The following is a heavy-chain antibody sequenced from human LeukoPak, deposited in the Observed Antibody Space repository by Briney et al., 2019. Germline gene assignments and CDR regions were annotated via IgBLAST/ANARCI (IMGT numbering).Heavy chain of an antibody. V-gene: IGHV1-69*01. J-gene: IGHJ6*03. Sequence: SVKVSCKASGGSFSSYAISWVRQAPGQGLEWMGGIIPIFGTANYAQKFQGRVTITADESTSTAYMELSSLRSEDTAVYYCAREGVVGQQLYYYYMDVWGKGTTVTVSS. CDR1: GGSFSSYA. CDR3: AREGVVGQQLYYYYMDV. D-gene: IGHD6-13*01. CDR2: IIPIFGTA.